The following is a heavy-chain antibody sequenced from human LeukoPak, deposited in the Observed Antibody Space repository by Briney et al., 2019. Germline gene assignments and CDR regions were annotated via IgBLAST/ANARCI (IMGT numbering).Heavy chain of an antibody. CDR2: ISYDGSNK. Sequence: GGSLRLSCTASGFTFSSYAMHWVRQAPGKGLEWVAVISYDGSNKYYADSVKGRFTISRDNSKNTLYLQMNSLRAEDTAVYYCARDLAVLDAFDIWGQGTMVTVSS. J-gene: IGHJ3*02. D-gene: IGHD6-19*01. CDR3: ARDLAVLDAFDI. V-gene: IGHV3-30-3*01. CDR1: GFTFSSYA.